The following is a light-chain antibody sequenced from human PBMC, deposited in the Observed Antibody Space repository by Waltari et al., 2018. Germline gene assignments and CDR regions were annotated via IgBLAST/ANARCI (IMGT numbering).Light chain of an antibody. CDR2: SNN. CDR1: SSNIGSNT. Sequence: QSVLTQPPSASGTPGQRVLISCSGSSSNIGSNTVNWYQQLPGTAPKVLVYSNNQRPSGVPARLSGSKSATSASLAISGLQSEDEADYYCAAWDDSLNGFVFGTGTRFTVL. CDR3: AAWDDSLNGFV. J-gene: IGLJ1*01. V-gene: IGLV1-44*01.